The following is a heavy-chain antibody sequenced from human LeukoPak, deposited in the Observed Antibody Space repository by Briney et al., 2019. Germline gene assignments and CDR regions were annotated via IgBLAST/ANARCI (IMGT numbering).Heavy chain of an antibody. CDR2: INSDGSST. Sequence: GGSLRLSCAASGFTFSSYWMHWVRQAPGKGLVGVSRINSDGSSTSYADSVKGRFTISRDNAKNTLYLQMNSLRAEDTAVYYCARQTTVVTMRDWGQGTLVTVSS. D-gene: IGHD4-23*01. J-gene: IGHJ4*02. CDR3: ARQTTVVTMRD. CDR1: GFTFSSYW. V-gene: IGHV3-74*01.